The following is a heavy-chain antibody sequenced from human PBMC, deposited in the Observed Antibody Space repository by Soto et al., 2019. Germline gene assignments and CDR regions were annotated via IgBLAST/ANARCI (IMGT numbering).Heavy chain of an antibody. CDR3: AKAYYDFLTGSPTDFDY. CDR2: ISGSGDST. J-gene: IGHJ4*02. Sequence: GGSLRLSCAASGFPFSSYAMSWVRQAPGKGLEWVSAISGSGDSTYYADSVKGRFTISRDNSKNTLYLQMNSLRAEDTAVFHCAKAYYDFLTGSPTDFDYWGQGTLVTVSS. CDR1: GFPFSSYA. V-gene: IGHV3-23*01. D-gene: IGHD3-9*01.